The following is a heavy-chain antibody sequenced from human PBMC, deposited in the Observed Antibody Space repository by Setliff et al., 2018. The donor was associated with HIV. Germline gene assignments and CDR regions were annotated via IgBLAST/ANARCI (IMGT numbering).Heavy chain of an antibody. D-gene: IGHD3-16*01. CDR3: ARDSPGRAPGEGAFDI. Sequence: SVKVSCKASGGTFSSYVINWVRQAPGQGLEWMGGAIPMLGIANHVHKFQGRVTITADKSTSTAYMELNSLRSEDTAVYYCARDSPGRAPGEGAFDIWGQGTMVTVSS. CDR2: AIPMLGIA. J-gene: IGHJ3*02. V-gene: IGHV1-69*10. CDR1: GGTFSSYV.